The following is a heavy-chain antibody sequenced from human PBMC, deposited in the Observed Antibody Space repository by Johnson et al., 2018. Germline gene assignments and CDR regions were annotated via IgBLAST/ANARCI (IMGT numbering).Heavy chain of an antibody. CDR2: IRSKANNYAT. Sequence: LTCAASGFTFSGSDMHWVRQASGKGLEWVGRIRSKANNYATADAASVKGRFTSSRDDSKNTAYLQMNSLKTEDTAVYYCTRHVDTAMALGWFDPWGQGTLVT. CDR1: GFTFSGSD. V-gene: IGHV3-73*01. D-gene: IGHD5-18*01. J-gene: IGHJ5*02. CDR3: TRHVDTAMALGWFDP.